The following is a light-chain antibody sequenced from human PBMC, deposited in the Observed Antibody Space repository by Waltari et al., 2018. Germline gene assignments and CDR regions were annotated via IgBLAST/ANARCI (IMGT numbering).Light chain of an antibody. CDR1: SRDVGSHNY. V-gene: IGLV2-14*03. J-gene: IGLJ3*02. CDR2: DVD. CDR3: SSYANSDTWV. Sequence: QSALTQPASVSGSPGQSITISCTGTSRDVGSHNYVSWYQQHPGNAPKLFISDVDKRPSGVSFRFSGSKSGNTASLTISGLQPEDEADYYCSSYANSDTWVFGGGTKLTVL.